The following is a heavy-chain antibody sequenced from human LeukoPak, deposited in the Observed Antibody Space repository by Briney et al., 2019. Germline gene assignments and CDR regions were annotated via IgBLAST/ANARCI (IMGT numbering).Heavy chain of an antibody. J-gene: IGHJ5*02. Sequence: GESLKNSCKGSGYSITSYWIGWVRQMPGKGLEWMGIIYPGDSDIRYSPSFQGQVTISADKSISTAYLQWSSLKASDTAMYYCARQEYCSGGSCYTWFDPWGQGTLVTVSS. CDR1: GYSITSYW. V-gene: IGHV5-51*01. D-gene: IGHD2-15*01. CDR2: IYPGDSDI. CDR3: ARQEYCSGGSCYTWFDP.